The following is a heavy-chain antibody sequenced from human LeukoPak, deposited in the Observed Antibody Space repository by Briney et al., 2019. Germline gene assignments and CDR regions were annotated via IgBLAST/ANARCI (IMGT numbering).Heavy chain of an antibody. Sequence: GGSLRLSCAASGFTFDDYTMHWVRQAPGKGLEWVSLISWDGGSTYYADSVKGRFTISRDNSKNSLYLQMNSLRTEDTALYYCAKEMRRKGENRWAAAGTGTFDYWGQGTLVTVSS. CDR3: AKEMRRKGENRWAAAGTGTFDY. V-gene: IGHV3-43*01. CDR2: ISWDGGST. D-gene: IGHD6-13*01. CDR1: GFTFDDYT. J-gene: IGHJ4*02.